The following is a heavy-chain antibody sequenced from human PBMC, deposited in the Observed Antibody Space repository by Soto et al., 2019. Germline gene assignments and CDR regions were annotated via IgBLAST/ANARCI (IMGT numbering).Heavy chain of an antibody. J-gene: IGHJ6*02. V-gene: IGHV4-59*01. Sequence: QVQLQESGPGLVKPSETLSLTCTVSGGSISSYYWSWIRQPPGKGLEWIGNIYYRGTTNYNPSLNSRVTISVDTTNNQFSLKLNSVTAADTAVYYCATSTISLGNYYGMDVWGQGTTVTVSS. CDR2: IYYRGTT. CDR3: ATSTISLGNYYGMDV. D-gene: IGHD2-2*01. CDR1: GGSISSYY.